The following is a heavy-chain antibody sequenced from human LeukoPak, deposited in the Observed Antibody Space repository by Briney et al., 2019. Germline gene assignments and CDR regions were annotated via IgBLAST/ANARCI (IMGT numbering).Heavy chain of an antibody. CDR2: IKSKTDAETT. Sequence: KPGGSLRLSCVASAFTFTKAWMSWVRQAPGKGLEWVGRIKSKTDAETTGYAAPVQGRFSISRDDSENTLYLQMNSLKTEDTAVYYCTADSRAASSPHFNYWGQGTLVTVSS. J-gene: IGHJ4*02. CDR3: TADSRAASSPHFNY. CDR1: AFTFTKAW. D-gene: IGHD6-13*01. V-gene: IGHV3-15*01.